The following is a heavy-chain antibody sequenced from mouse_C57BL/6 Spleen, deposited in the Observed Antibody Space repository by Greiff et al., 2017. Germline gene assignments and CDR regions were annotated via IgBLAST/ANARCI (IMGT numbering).Heavy chain of an antibody. CDR2: INPNNGGT. CDR3: ARRGGSSYPFAY. CDR1: GYTFTDYN. J-gene: IGHJ3*01. Sequence: EVQLEESGPELVKPGASVKMSCKASGYTFTDYNMHWVKQSHGKGLEWIGYINPNNGGTSYNKKFKGKATLTVNKSSSTAYLELRSLTSEDSAVYYCARRGGSSYPFAYWGQGTLVTVSA. V-gene: IGHV1-22*01. D-gene: IGHD1-1*01.